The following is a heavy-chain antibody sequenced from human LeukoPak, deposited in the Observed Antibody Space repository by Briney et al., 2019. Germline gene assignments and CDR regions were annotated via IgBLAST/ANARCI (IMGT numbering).Heavy chain of an antibody. CDR3: AKGTSTVVTPNYYYYSSMDV. Sequence: PSETLSLTCTVSGASISSYYWNWIRQSPGKGLEWIGYIHVSGGTSYDPSLKSRVTISIDTSKNQFSLKLSSVTAADTAVYYCAKGTSTVVTPNYYYYSSMDVWGKGTTVTVSS. CDR2: IHVSGGT. J-gene: IGHJ6*03. CDR1: GASISSYY. V-gene: IGHV4-4*09. D-gene: IGHD4-23*01.